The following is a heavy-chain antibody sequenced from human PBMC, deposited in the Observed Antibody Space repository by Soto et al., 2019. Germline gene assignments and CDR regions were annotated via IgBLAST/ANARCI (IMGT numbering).Heavy chain of an antibody. Sequence: QVQLVESGGGVVQPGRSLRLSCAASGFTFSSYGMHWVRQAPGKGLEWVAGIWYDGSNKYYADSVKGRFTISRDNSKNTLYLQMNSLRAEDTAVYYCARARTRGYSGYDLGMDVWGQGTTVTVSS. CDR1: GFTFSSYG. CDR3: ARARTRGYSGYDLGMDV. CDR2: IWYDGSNK. J-gene: IGHJ6*02. D-gene: IGHD5-12*01. V-gene: IGHV3-33*01.